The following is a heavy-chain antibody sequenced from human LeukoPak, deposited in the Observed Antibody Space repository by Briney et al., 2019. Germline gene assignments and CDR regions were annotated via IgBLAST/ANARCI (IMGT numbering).Heavy chain of an antibody. Sequence: PSETLSLTCAVYGGSFSGYYWSWIRQPPGKGLEWIGEINHSGGTNYNPSLRSRVTISVDTSKNQFSLKLSSVTAADTAVYYCARGNLYYYDSSGYYFKFDYWGQGTLVTVSS. J-gene: IGHJ4*02. CDR1: GGSFSGYY. V-gene: IGHV4-34*01. CDR2: INHSGGT. D-gene: IGHD3-22*01. CDR3: ARGNLYYYDSSGYYFKFDY.